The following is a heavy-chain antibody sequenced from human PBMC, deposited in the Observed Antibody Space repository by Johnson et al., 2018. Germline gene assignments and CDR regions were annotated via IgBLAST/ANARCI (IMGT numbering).Heavy chain of an antibody. CDR2: ISYSGST. V-gene: IGHV4-39*07. CDR1: GGSISSSGSY. CDR3: AGHVTTRYYYDFVDV. J-gene: IGHJ6*03. Sequence: QVQLQESGPGLAKPSETLSLTCTVSGGSISSSGSYWGWIRQPPGKGLEWIGSISYSGSTYYSPSLRSRVTISLDMSTNQFSLKLNSVTAAAKAVYYCAGHVTTRYYYDFVDVWSRGTTGTIS. D-gene: IGHD4-17*01.